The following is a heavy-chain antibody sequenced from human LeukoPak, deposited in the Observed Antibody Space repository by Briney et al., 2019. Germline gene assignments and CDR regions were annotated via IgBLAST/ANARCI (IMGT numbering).Heavy chain of an antibody. D-gene: IGHD3-10*01. CDR3: AKRGPRSGIRPNFYSMDV. Sequence: PGGSLRLSCAASGFTFSGYGMHWVRQAPGKGLEWVAVISYHGSIQYYADSVKGRFTISRDNSKNTLFLQMNSLRAEGSTLYPSAKRGPRSGIRPNFYSMDVWGQGTTVTVSS. V-gene: IGHV3-30*18. J-gene: IGHJ6*02. CDR2: ISYHGSIQ. CDR1: GFTFSGYG.